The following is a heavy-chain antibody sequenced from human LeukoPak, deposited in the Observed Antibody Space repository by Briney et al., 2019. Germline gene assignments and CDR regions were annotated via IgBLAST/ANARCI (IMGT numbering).Heavy chain of an antibody. CDR2: IYYSGST. Sequence: PSETLSLTCTVSGGSISSRSYYWGWIRQPPGKGLEWIGSIYYSGSTYYNPSLKSRVTISVDTSKRQFSLKLSSVTAADTAVYYCARLYSHDYGDYDSGVDYWGQGTLVTVSS. CDR1: GGSISSRSYY. V-gene: IGHV4-39*01. D-gene: IGHD4-17*01. J-gene: IGHJ4*02. CDR3: ARLYSHDYGDYDSGVDY.